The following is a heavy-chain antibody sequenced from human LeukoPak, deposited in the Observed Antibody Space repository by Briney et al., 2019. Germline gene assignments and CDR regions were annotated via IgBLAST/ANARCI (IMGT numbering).Heavy chain of an antibody. J-gene: IGHJ6*03. Sequence: ASVKVSCKASGGTFSSYAISWVRQAPGQGLEWMGGIIPIFGTANYAQKFQGRVTITADESTSTAYMELSSLRSEDTAVYYCARAMNCSSTSCYVWLDYYYMDVWGKGTTVTVSS. V-gene: IGHV1-69*13. CDR1: GGTFSSYA. CDR2: IIPIFGTA. D-gene: IGHD2-2*01. CDR3: ARAMNCSSTSCYVWLDYYYMDV.